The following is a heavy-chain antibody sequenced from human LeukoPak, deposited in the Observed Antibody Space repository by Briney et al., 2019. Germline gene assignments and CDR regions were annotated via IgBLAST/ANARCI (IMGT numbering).Heavy chain of an antibody. D-gene: IGHD3-3*01. CDR3: ARSMDYDFWSGYYLFGMDV. V-gene: IGHV3-21*01. J-gene: IGHJ6*02. Sequence: GGSLRLSCAASGFTFSRYSMNWVRQAPGKGLEWVSSISSSSSYIYYADSVKGRFTISRDNAKNSLYLQMNSLRAEDTAVYYCARSMDYDFWSGYYLFGMDVWGQGTTVTVSS. CDR1: GFTFSRYS. CDR2: ISSSSSYI.